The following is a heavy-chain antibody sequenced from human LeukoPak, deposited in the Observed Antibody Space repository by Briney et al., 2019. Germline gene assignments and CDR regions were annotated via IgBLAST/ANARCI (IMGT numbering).Heavy chain of an antibody. CDR1: GGSFSGYY. CDR3: ARGSLDFWSGYYAY. J-gene: IGHJ4*02. Sequence: SETLSLTCAVYGGSFSGYYWSWIRQPPGKGLEWIGEINHSGSTNYSPSLKSRVTISADTSKNQFSLKLSSVTAADTAVYYCARGSLDFWSGYYAYWGQGNLVTVSS. CDR2: INHSGST. D-gene: IGHD3-3*01. V-gene: IGHV4-34*01.